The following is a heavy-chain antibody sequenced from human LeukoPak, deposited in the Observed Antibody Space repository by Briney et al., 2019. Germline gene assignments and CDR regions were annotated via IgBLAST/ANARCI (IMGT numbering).Heavy chain of an antibody. J-gene: IGHJ4*02. V-gene: IGHV1-18*01. CDR2: ISAYNGNT. Sequence: ASVKVSCKASGYTFTSYGISWVRQAPGQGLEWMGWISAYNGNTNYAQKLQGRVTMTTDTSTSTAYMELRSLRSDDTAVYYCARVRRSIVGATPTDYWGQGTLVTVSS. D-gene: IGHD1-26*01. CDR3: ARVRRSIVGATPTDY. CDR1: GYTFTSYG.